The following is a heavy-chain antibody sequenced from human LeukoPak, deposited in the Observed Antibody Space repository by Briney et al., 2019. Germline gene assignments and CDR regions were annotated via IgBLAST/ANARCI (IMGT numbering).Heavy chain of an antibody. V-gene: IGHV3-30-3*01. D-gene: IGHD2-21*01. Sequence: GRSLRLSCAASGFTFSSYAMHWVRQAPGKGLEWVAVISYDGSNKYYADSVKGRFTISRDNSKNTLYLQMDSLRGEDTAVYYCAKDFRIGYSAHFDYWGQGALVTVSS. CDR1: GFTFSSYA. CDR3: AKDFRIGYSAHFDY. CDR2: ISYDGSNK. J-gene: IGHJ4*02.